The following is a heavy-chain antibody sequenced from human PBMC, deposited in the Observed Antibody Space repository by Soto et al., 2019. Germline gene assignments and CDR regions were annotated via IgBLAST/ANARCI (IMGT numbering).Heavy chain of an antibody. J-gene: IGHJ4*02. CDR3: AKGDNTHWRYFDY. CDR1: GFTLSDYY. Sequence: PGGSLGLSCAASGFTLSDYYMDWLRQAPGEGLEWVGRTRNRANRHTTEYAASVKGRFTISRDDSSNSLYLQINSLKTEDTAVYYCAKGDNTHWRYFDYWGQGTLVTVSS. V-gene: IGHV3-72*01. D-gene: IGHD1-1*01. CDR2: TRNRANRHTT.